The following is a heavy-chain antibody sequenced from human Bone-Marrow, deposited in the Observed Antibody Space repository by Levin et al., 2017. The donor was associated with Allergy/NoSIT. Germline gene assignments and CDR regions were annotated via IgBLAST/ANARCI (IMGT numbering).Heavy chain of an antibody. CDR2: IYYRGNT. D-gene: IGHD6-13*01. Sequence: SETLSLTCTVSGGSISSSSYYWGWIRQPPGMGLEWIGTIYYRGNTYYNPSLSSRVTISLDTSKNQFSLKLSSVTGANTAVYYCARLTAAAPTSPFDAWGQGRLVGVSS. J-gene: IGHJ5*02. V-gene: IGHV4-39*01. CDR1: GGSISSSSYY. CDR3: ARLTAAAPTSPFDA.